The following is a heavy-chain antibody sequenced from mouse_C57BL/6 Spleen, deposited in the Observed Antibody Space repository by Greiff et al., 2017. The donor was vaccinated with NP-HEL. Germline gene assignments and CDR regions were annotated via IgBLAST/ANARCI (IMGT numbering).Heavy chain of an antibody. Sequence: VKLEESGPGLVAPSQSLSITCTVSGFSLTSYGVSWVRQPPGKGLEWLGVIWGDGSTTYHSALISRLSLSKDNSKSQVFLKLTSLQTDDTATYYCAKGSYYGNFFDYWGQGTTLTVSA. J-gene: IGHJ2*01. V-gene: IGHV2-3*01. CDR2: IWGDGST. CDR1: GFSLTSYG. D-gene: IGHD2-1*01. CDR3: AKGSYYGNFFDY.